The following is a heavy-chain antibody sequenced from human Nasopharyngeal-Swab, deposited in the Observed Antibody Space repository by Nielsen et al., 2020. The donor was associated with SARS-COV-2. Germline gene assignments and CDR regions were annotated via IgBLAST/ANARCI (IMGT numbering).Heavy chain of an antibody. J-gene: IGHJ4*02. V-gene: IGHV3-48*03. CDR3: ARPRSGSYHPPFDY. Sequence: GESLKISCAASGFTFSSYEMNWVRQAPGKGLEWVSYISSSGSTIYYADSVKGRFTISRDNAKNTLYLQMNSLRAEDTAVYYCARPRSGSYHPPFDYWGQGTLVTVSS. D-gene: IGHD1-26*01. CDR2: ISSSGSTI. CDR1: GFTFSSYE.